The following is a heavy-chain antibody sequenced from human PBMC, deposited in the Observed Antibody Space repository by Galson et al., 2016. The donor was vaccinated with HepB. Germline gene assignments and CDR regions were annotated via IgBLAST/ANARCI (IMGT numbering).Heavy chain of an antibody. CDR2: INRDGSGI. CDR1: GFSFNEYW. V-gene: IGHV3-7*03. CDR3: ARKGGYYDSSVTYYFDH. Sequence: SLRLSCAASGFSFNEYWMTWVRQVPGKWLEWVANINRDGSGIYYVDSVKGRFTISRDNAKNSLYLQMNSLRAEYTAVYHWARKGGYYDSSVTYYFDHWGPGTLVTVSS. D-gene: IGHD3-22*01. J-gene: IGHJ4*02.